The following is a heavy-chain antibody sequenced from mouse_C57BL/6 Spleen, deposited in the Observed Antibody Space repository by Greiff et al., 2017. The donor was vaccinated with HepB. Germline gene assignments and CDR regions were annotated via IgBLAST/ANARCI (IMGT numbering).Heavy chain of an antibody. CDR1: GFTFSSYG. J-gene: IGHJ2*01. CDR3: ARDTTVVGGLFDY. Sequence: EVQVVESGGDLVKPGGSLKLSCAASGFTFSSYGMSWVRQTPDKRLEWVATISSGGSYTYYPDSVKGRFTISRDNAKNTLYLQMSSLKSEDTAMYYCARDTTVVGGLFDYWGQGTTLTVSS. V-gene: IGHV5-6*01. CDR2: ISSGGSYT. D-gene: IGHD1-1*01.